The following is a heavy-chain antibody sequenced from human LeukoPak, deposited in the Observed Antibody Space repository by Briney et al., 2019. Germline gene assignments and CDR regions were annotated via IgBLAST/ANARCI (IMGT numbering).Heavy chain of an antibody. CDR1: GFTFSGHF. CDR2: IDSSGRAL. D-gene: IGHD5-18*01. J-gene: IGHJ4*02. Sequence: GGSLRLSCVTSGFTFSGHFMSWIRQAPGLGLQLVAYIDSSGRALYYADSVKGRFTISRDNAKNSLFLQMNSLGAGDTAVYYCTRDPDTSSKVDYWGQGTLVTVSS. V-gene: IGHV3-11*01. CDR3: TRDPDTSSKVDY.